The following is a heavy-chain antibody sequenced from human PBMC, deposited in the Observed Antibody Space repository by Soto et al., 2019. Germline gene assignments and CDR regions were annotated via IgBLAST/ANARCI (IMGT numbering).Heavy chain of an antibody. CDR1: GFTFSSYA. D-gene: IGHD3-22*01. V-gene: IGHV3-23*01. Sequence: EVQLLESGGGLVQPGGSLRLSCAASGFTFSSYAMNWVRQAPGKGLEWVSGISNSGGTFTYYADSVKGRFTISRDNSENTLSLQMNSLRAEDTAVYYCAKTVGYPWHIDYWGQGTLVTVSS. CDR2: ISNSGGTFT. J-gene: IGHJ4*02. CDR3: AKTVGYPWHIDY.